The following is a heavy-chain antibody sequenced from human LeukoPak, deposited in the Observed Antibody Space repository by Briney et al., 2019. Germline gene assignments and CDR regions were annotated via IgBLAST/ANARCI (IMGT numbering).Heavy chain of an antibody. D-gene: IGHD6-13*01. CDR1: GYTFTSYG. CDR2: ISAYNGNT. J-gene: IGHJ5*02. V-gene: IGHV1-18*01. Sequence: ASVKVSCKASGYTFTSYGISWVRQAPGQGLEWMGWISAYNGNTNYAQKFQGRVTMTRDTSTSTVYMELSSLRSEDTAVYYCTKQQLGRTFDPWGQGTLVTVSS. CDR3: TKQQLGRTFDP.